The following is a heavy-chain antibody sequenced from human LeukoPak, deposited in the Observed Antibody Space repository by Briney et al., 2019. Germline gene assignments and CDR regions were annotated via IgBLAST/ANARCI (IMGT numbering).Heavy chain of an antibody. CDR1: GFTFSSHS. CDR3: VREQARGGSFDY. D-gene: IGHD2-15*01. V-gene: IGHV3-21*01. CDR2: ITTSNYI. Sequence: PGGSLRLSWVVSGFTFSSHSVNWVRQAPGKGLEWVLSITTSNYIFYADSVKGRFTISRDNAKNSLYLQMNGLRAEDTAVYYCVREQARGGSFDYWGQGTLVTVSS. J-gene: IGHJ4*02.